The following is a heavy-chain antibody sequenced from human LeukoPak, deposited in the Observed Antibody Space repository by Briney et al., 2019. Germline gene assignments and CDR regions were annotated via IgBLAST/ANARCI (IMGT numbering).Heavy chain of an antibody. J-gene: IGHJ4*02. CDR2: IRSDSGNT. V-gene: IGHV1-2*06. D-gene: IGHD1-26*01. Sequence: GAAVRVSCKGSGYTFTQYFIHWVRQAPGQGLEWMGRIRSDSGNTEYAQRFQGRVTMTRDTSITTVYMELHSLTFDDAAVYYCARDLSSTPNWELDYWGRGALVTVSS. CDR3: ARDLSSTPNWELDY. CDR1: GYTFTQYF.